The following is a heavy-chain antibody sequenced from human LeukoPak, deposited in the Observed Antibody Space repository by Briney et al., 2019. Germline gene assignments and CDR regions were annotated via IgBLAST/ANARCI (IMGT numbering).Heavy chain of an antibody. V-gene: IGHV5-51*01. J-gene: IGHJ5*02. CDR3: VRSPACSSGTCYPNWFDP. Sequence: GESLKISCKGSGYSFTNNWIGWVRQMPGKGLEWMGITYPGDSNTRYSPSFQGQVTISADKSISSAYLQWSSLKTSDTAMYYCVRSPACSSGTCYPNWFDPWGQGTLVTVSS. CDR2: TYPGDSNT. D-gene: IGHD2-15*01. CDR1: GYSFTNNW.